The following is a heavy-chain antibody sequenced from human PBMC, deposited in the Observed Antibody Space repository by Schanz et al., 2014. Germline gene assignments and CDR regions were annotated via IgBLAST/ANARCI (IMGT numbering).Heavy chain of an antibody. V-gene: IGHV4-34*01. CDR1: GGSVSGYF. CDR3: ARGGRYCSGGGCHYPYNDYGMDV. J-gene: IGHJ6*02. Sequence: VQLQQWGAGRLRPAATLSLTCAVYGGSVSGYFWTWIRQSPRKGLEWIGEINYSGSAHYNPSLRSRLTIAMDASKSQLSLKMKSVSAADTAVYYCARGGRYCSGGGCHYPYNDYGMDVWGQGTTVTVSS. D-gene: IGHD2-15*01. CDR2: INYSGSA.